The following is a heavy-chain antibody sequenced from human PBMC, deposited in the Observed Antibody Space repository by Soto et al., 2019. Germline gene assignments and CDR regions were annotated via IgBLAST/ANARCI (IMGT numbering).Heavy chain of an antibody. CDR2: ISGSGGST. V-gene: IGHV3-23*01. CDR3: AKCTRYYHHRDYFDY. Sequence: GGSLGLSCAASGFTFSSYAMSWVRQAPGKGLEWVSAISGSGGSTYYADSVKGRFTISRDNSKNTLYLQMNSLRAEDTAVYYCAKCTRYYHHRDYFDYCGQRTLVTVSS. CDR1: GFTFSSYA. J-gene: IGHJ4*02. D-gene: IGHD3-9*01.